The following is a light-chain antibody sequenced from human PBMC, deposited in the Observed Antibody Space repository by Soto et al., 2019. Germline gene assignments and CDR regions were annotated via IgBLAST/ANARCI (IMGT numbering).Light chain of an antibody. Sequence: AIRMTQSPSSFSASTGDRVTITCRASQGISSCLAWYQQKPGKAPKLLIYAASTLQSGVPSRFSGSGSGTDFTLTISCLQSEDFATYYCQQYYSYPRYTFGQGTKLEIK. V-gene: IGKV1-8*01. CDR2: AAS. CDR3: QQYYSYPRYT. J-gene: IGKJ2*01. CDR1: QGISSC.